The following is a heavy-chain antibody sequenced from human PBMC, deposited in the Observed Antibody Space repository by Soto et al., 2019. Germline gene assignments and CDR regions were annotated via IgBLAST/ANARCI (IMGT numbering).Heavy chain of an antibody. D-gene: IGHD3-16*02. CDR3: ARGTYDYIWGSYRTENFDY. CDR2: ISSSSSYI. J-gene: IGHJ4*02. V-gene: IGHV3-21*01. Sequence: EVQLVESGGGLVKPGGSLRLSCAASGFTFSSYSMNWVRQAPGKGLEWVSSISSSSSYIYYSDSVKGRFTISRYNAKNSLYLQMNSLRAEDTAVYYCARGTYDYIWGSYRTENFDYWGQGTLVTVSS. CDR1: GFTFSSYS.